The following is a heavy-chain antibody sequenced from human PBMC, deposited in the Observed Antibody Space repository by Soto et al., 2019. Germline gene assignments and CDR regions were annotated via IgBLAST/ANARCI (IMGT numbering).Heavy chain of an antibody. CDR3: ARVRRSSGYYYGY. D-gene: IGHD3-22*01. V-gene: IGHV1-46*01. CDR2: INPSGGST. CDR1: GYTFTSYY. Sequence: ASVKVSCRASGYTFTSYYMHWVRQAAGQGLEWMGIINPSGGSTSYAQKFQGRVTMTRDTSTSTVYMELSSLRSDDTAVYYCARVRRSSGYYYGYLGQWTPLTVSS. J-gene: IGHJ4*02.